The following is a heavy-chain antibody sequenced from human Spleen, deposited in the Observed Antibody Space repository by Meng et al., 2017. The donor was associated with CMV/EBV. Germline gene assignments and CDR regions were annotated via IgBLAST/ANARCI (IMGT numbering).Heavy chain of an antibody. CDR1: EYVFISFY. D-gene: IGHD4-11*01. V-gene: IGHV1-46*01. CDR3: ARDAAPDEYSKVNRFDP. J-gene: IGHJ5*02. CDR2: FNPRDGST. Sequence: ASVKVSCKTSEYVFISFYIHWLRQAPRQGLEWMGIFNPRDGSTTYAQKFQGRVSMTRDTSTSTVYMELSSLTSEDTAVYYCARDAAPDEYSKVNRFDPWGRGSLVTVSS.